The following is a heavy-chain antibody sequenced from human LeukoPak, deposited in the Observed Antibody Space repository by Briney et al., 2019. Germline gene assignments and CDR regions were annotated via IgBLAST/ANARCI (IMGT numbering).Heavy chain of an antibody. J-gene: IGHJ4*02. CDR2: ISGSGGST. D-gene: IGHD3-22*01. CDR3: ARDPWYYDSSGYHYFDY. Sequence: GGSLRLSCAASGFTFSSYAMSWVRQAPGKGLEWVSAISGSGGSTYYAGSVKGRFTISRDNSKNTLYLQMNSLRAEDTAVYYCARDPWYYDSSGYHYFDYWGQGTLVTVSS. CDR1: GFTFSSYA. V-gene: IGHV3-23*01.